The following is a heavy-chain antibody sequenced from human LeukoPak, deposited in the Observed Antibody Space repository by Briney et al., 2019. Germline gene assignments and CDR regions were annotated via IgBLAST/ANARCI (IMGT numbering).Heavy chain of an antibody. CDR3: AGRSSGYSIYYFDY. CDR2: IYSGGST. V-gene: IGHV3-66*04. Sequence: GGSLRLSCAASGFTVSSNYMSWVRQAPGKGLEWVSVIYSGGSTYYADSVKGRFTISRDNAKNSLYLQMNSLRAEDTAVYYCAGRSSGYSIYYFDYWGQGTLVSVSS. CDR1: GFTVSSNY. D-gene: IGHD3-9*01. J-gene: IGHJ4*02.